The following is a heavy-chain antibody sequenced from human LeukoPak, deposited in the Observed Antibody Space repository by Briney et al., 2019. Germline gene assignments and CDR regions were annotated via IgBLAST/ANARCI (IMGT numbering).Heavy chain of an antibody. V-gene: IGHV3-30*01. CDR1: GFTFSSYA. CDR3: ARLVVVTAISFDY. CDR2: ISYDGSNK. D-gene: IGHD2-21*02. J-gene: IGHJ4*02. Sequence: GGSLRLSCAASGFTFSSYAMHWVCQAPGKGLEWVAVISYDGSNKYYADSVKGRFTISRDNSKNTLYLQMNSLRAEDSAVYYCARLVVVTAISFDYWGQGTLVTVSS.